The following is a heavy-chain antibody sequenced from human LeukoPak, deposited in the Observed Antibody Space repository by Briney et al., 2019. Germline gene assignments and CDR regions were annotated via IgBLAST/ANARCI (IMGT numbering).Heavy chain of an antibody. Sequence: PSETLSLTCTVSGGSISSYYWSWIRQPPGKGLEWIGYIYTSGSTNYNPSLKSRVTISVDTSKNQFSLKLSSVTAADTAVYYCARISMATFDYWGQGTLVTVSS. V-gene: IGHV4-4*09. CDR2: IYTSGST. J-gene: IGHJ4*02. CDR1: GGSISSYY. D-gene: IGHD5-24*01. CDR3: ARISMATFDY.